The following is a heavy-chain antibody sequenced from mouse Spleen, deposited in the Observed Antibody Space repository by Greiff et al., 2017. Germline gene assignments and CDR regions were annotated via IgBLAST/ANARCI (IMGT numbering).Heavy chain of an antibody. V-gene: IGHV1-26*01. CDR2: INPNNGGT. CDR1: GYTFTDYY. D-gene: IGHD1-1*02. Sequence: VQLQQSGPELVKPGASVKISCKASGYTFTDYYMNWVKQSHGKSLEWIGDINPNNGGTSYNQKFKGKATLTVDKSSSTAYMELRSLTSEDSAVYYCARKGYGVFDYWGQGTTLTVSS. J-gene: IGHJ2*01. CDR3: ARKGYGVFDY.